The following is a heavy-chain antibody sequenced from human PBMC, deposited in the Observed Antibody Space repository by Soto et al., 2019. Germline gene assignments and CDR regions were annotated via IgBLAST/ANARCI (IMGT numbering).Heavy chain of an antibody. V-gene: IGHV3-30*04. D-gene: IGHD3-22*01. Sequence: QVPLVESGGGVVQPGMSLRLSCAASGFTFSSYAMHWVRQAPGKGLEWVALTTYDGRNTYYADFVKGRFTISRDNTKNTLYLQMNSLRADDKAVYYLAKDGASYYDTSGRDDFDYWGQGALVTLSS. CDR1: GFTFSSYA. CDR2: TTYDGRNT. J-gene: IGHJ4*02. CDR3: AKDGASYYDTSGRDDFDY.